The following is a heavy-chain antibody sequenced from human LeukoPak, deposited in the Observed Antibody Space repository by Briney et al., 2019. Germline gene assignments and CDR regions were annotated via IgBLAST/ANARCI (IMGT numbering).Heavy chain of an antibody. V-gene: IGHV3-30*18. D-gene: IGHD2-15*01. CDR1: GFTFISYG. CDR3: AKDLDVVVVAATSLPGY. J-gene: IGHJ4*02. CDR2: ISYDGSNK. Sequence: GGSLRLSCAASGFTFISYGMHWVRQAPGKGLEWVAVISYDGSNKYYADSVKGRFTISRDNSKNTLYLQMNSLRAEDTAVYYCAKDLDVVVVAATSLPGYWGQGTLVTVSS.